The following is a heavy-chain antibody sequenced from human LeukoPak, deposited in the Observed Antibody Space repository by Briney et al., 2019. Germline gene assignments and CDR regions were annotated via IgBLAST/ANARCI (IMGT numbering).Heavy chain of an antibody. CDR3: ARGEDAFDI. J-gene: IGHJ3*02. CDR2: NSGRGRST. CDR1: GFTFSNYA. Sequence: PGGSLRLSCAASGFTFSNYAMSWVRQAPGKGLEWVSANSGRGRSTYYADSVKGRFTISRDNSKNTLYLQMNSLRAEDTAVYYCARGEDAFDIWGQGTMVTVSS. V-gene: IGHV3-23*01.